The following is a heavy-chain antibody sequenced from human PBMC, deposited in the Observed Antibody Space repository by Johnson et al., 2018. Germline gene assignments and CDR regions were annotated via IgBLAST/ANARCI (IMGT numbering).Heavy chain of an antibody. CDR2: ISSEGST. CDR3: ARTTRGAFDI. J-gene: IGHJ3*02. Sequence: VQLVESGGGLVQPGGSLRLSCAASGFSVSGDYMNWVRQAPGKGLEWVSVISSEGSTHYADSVKGRFTVSRDISKNTLYLQMSSLRAEDTAVYFCARTTRGAFDIWGQGTMVTVSS. D-gene: IGHD4-17*01. CDR1: GFSVSGDY. V-gene: IGHV3-66*02.